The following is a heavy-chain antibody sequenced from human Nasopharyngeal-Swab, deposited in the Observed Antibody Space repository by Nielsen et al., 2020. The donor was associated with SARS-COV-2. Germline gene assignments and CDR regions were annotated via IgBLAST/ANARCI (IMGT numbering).Heavy chain of an antibody. CDR2: TYYRSKWYN. V-gene: IGHV6-1*01. CDR3: ARDQGEWLRFGGFDP. CDR1: GDSVSSNSAA. J-gene: IGHJ5*02. D-gene: IGHD5-12*01. Sequence: SQTPSLTRAISGDSVSSNSAAWNWIRQSPSRGLEWLGRTYYRSKWYNDYAVSVKSRITINPDTSKNQFSLQLNSVTPEDTAVYYCARDQGEWLRFGGFDPWGQGTLVTVSS.